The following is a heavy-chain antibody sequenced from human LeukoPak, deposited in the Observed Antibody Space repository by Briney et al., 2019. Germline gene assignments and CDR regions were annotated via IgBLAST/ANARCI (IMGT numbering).Heavy chain of an antibody. CDR3: ARGATYYDFWSGLKVSDF. J-gene: IGHJ4*02. Sequence: GGSLRLSCAASGFSFSDYWMSWVRQTPGKGLEWVANIKHTGDEKYYVDSVEGRFTISRDNVKNSLYLQMDSLRAEDTALYYCARGATYYDFWSGLKVSDFWGRGTLVTVSS. D-gene: IGHD3-3*01. CDR1: GFSFSDYW. CDR2: IKHTGDEK. V-gene: IGHV3-7*01.